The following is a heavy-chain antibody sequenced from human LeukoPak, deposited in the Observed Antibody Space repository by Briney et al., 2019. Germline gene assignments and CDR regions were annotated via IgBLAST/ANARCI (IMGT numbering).Heavy chain of an antibody. Sequence: ASVKVSCKASGYTFTGYYIHWVRQAPGQGLEWMGWINLNSGGTNYAQKFQGWVTMTRDTSISIAYMELSRLRSDDTAVYYCATALFSTVVTPTGTQIDYWGQGTLVTVSS. CDR1: GYTFTGYY. CDR3: ATALFSTVVTPTGTQIDY. D-gene: IGHD4-23*01. CDR2: INLNSGGT. V-gene: IGHV1-2*04. J-gene: IGHJ4*02.